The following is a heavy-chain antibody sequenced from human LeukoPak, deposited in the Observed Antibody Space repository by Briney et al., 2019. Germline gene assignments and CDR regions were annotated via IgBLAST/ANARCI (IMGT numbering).Heavy chain of an antibody. D-gene: IGHD6-13*01. CDR1: GYTFTNYY. J-gene: IGHJ4*02. CDR3: ARGGRAGVVWGYSDY. CDR2: INPSGGST. Sequence: ASVKVSCKASGYTFTNYYIHWARQAPGRGLEWMGIINPSGGSTSYAQRFQGRVTMTSDTSTSTAYMDLSSLTSEDTAVYYCARGGRAGVVWGYSDYWGQGTLVTVSS. V-gene: IGHV1-46*01.